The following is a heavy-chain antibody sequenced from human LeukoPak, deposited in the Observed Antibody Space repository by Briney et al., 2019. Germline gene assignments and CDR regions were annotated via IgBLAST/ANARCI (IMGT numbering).Heavy chain of an antibody. CDR3: ARDSVVAGLLPYYYYGMDV. V-gene: IGHV3-23*01. CDR2: ISGSGGST. J-gene: IGHJ6*02. CDR1: GFTFSSYA. Sequence: GGSLRLSCAASGFTFSSYAMSWVRQAPGKGLEWVSAISGSGGSTYYADSVKGRFTISRDNAKNSLYLQMNSLRAEDTAVYYCARDSVVAGLLPYYYYGMDVWGQGTTVTVSS. D-gene: IGHD2-15*01.